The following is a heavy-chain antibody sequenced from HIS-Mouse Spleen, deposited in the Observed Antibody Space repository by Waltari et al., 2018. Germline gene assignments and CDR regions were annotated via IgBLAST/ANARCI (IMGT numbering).Heavy chain of an antibody. CDR1: GGSISSSSYY. CDR3: ARHEGQQLVTSLFDY. Sequence: QLQLQESGPGLVKPSETLSLTGTVSGGSISSSSYYWGLIRPPPGKGLEWIGSIYYSGSTYYNPSLKSRVTISVDTSKNQFSLKLSSVTAADTAVYYCARHEGQQLVTSLFDYWGQGTLVTVSS. V-gene: IGHV4-39*01. CDR2: IYYSGST. D-gene: IGHD6-13*01. J-gene: IGHJ4*02.